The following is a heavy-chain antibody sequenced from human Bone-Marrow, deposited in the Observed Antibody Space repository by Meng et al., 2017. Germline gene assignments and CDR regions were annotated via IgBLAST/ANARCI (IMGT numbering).Heavy chain of an antibody. J-gene: IGHJ2*01. V-gene: IGHV3-23*01. CDR3: ARERGSRQFDL. CDR2: ISGSGGST. Sequence: GESLKISCAASGFTFSSYAMSWVRQAPGKGLEWVSAISGSGGSTYYADSVKGRFTISRDNAKNSLYVQMNSLRVEDTAVYYCARERGSRQFDLWGRGTLVTVSS. D-gene: IGHD3-10*01. CDR1: GFTFSSYA.